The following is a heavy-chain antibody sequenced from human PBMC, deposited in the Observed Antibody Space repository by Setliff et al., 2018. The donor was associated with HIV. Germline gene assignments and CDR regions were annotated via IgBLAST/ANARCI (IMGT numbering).Heavy chain of an antibody. CDR3: ARGVGDYVWGSYRYYFDY. J-gene: IGHJ4*02. CDR2: ISSTSNYI. D-gene: IGHD3-16*02. CDR1: GFTFSTYT. V-gene: IGHV3-21*01. Sequence: GGSLRLSCAASGFTFSTYTVNWVRQAPGKGLEWVSSISSTSNYIYFADSVKGRFTISRDNAKNSLFLQMNSLRAEDTAVYFCARGVGDYVWGSYRYYFDYWGRGTLVTVS.